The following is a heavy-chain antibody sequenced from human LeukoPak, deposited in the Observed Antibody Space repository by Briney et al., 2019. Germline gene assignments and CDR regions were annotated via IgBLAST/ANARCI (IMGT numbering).Heavy chain of an antibody. CDR3: ARELGYCSGGSCYGSFDP. Sequence: PSETLSLTCAVYGGSFSDYYWSWIRQPPGKGLEWIGEINHSGTTNYSPSLKSRVTISVDTSKNQFSLKLSSVTAADTAVYYCARELGYCSGGSCYGSFDPWGQGTLVTVSS. D-gene: IGHD2-15*01. V-gene: IGHV4-34*01. CDR1: GGSFSDYY. J-gene: IGHJ5*02. CDR2: INHSGTT.